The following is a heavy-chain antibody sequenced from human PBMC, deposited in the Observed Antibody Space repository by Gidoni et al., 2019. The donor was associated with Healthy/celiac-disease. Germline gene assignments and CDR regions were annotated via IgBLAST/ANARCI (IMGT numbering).Heavy chain of an antibody. CDR3: ARHSGWELMLDY. CDR1: GYRFTSYW. J-gene: IGHJ4*02. D-gene: IGHD1-26*01. Sequence: EVQLVQSGAAVKKPGESLRISCQGSGYRFTSYWISWVRQMPGKGLEWMGRIDPSDSYTNYSPSFQGHVTISADKSISTAYLQWSSLKASDTAMYYCARHSGWELMLDYWGQGTLVTVSS. CDR2: IDPSDSYT. V-gene: IGHV5-10-1*03.